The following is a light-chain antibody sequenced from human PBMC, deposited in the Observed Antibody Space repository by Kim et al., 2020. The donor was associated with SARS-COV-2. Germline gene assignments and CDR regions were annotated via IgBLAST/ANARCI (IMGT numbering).Light chain of an antibody. V-gene: IGLV3-21*04. Sequence: PGKTARITCGGNNIGSKSVHWYQQKLGQAPVLVIYYDSDRPSGIPERFSGSNSGNTAILTISRVEAGDEADYYCQVWDSSSDHRVFCGGTQLTVL. CDR2: YDS. J-gene: IGLJ3*02. CDR1: NIGSKS. CDR3: QVWDSSSDHRV.